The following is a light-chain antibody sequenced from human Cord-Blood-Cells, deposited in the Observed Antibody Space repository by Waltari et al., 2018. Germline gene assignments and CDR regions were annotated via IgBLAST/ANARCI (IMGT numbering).Light chain of an antibody. CDR1: QSISSY. J-gene: IGKJ1*01. V-gene: IGKV1-39*01. CDR2: AAS. CDR3: QQSYSTPRT. Sequence: DIQLTQSPSSLSASVGDRVTIPCRANQSISSYLNWYQQKPGKAPKLLIYAASSLQSGVPSRFSGSGSGTDFTLTISSLQPEDFATYYCQQSYSTPRTFGQGTKVEIK.